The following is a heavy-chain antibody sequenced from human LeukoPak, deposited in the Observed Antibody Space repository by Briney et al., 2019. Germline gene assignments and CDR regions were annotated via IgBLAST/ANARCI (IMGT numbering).Heavy chain of an antibody. CDR3: ARAHYASSNIKVPFDV. CDR1: GYTFTSYY. D-gene: IGHD3-22*01. J-gene: IGHJ6*04. Sequence: ASVKVSCKASGYTFTSYYVHWVRQAPGQGLEWMGWISAYNGNTNYAQKLQGRVTMTRDTATSTVYMELSSLRSDDTAVYYCARAHYASSNIKVPFDVWGKGTTVTVSS. CDR2: ISAYNGNT. V-gene: IGHV1-18*04.